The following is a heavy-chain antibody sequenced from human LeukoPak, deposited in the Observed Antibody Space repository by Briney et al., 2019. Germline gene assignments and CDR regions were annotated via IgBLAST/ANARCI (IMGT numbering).Heavy chain of an antibody. V-gene: IGHV3-11*01. CDR3: AGNALIYSDGNAYLHN. D-gene: IGHD3-22*01. CDR1: GFTFSDYY. CDR2: ISSSGTTI. Sequence: PGGSLRLSCAASGFTFSDYYMNWIRQTPGKGLEWISYISSSGTTIYYADSVKGRFTISRDNAKNSLYLRMNTLRAEDTAVYYCAGNALIYSDGNAYLHNWGQGTLVTVSS. J-gene: IGHJ4*02.